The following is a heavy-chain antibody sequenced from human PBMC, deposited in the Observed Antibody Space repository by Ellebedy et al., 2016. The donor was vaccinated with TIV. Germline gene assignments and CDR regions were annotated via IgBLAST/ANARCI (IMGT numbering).Heavy chain of an antibody. CDR1: GFTFSSYV. V-gene: IGHV3-74*01. CDR3: ARDIPQRPNPARFDP. Sequence: GESLKISCAASGFTFSSYVMHWVRQAPGKGLVWVSRISSDGSYTSYADSVKGRFTISRDNAKNTLYLQMNSLRAEDTAVYYCARDIPQRPNPARFDPWGQGTLVTVSS. J-gene: IGHJ5*02. CDR2: ISSDGSYT. D-gene: IGHD1-1*01.